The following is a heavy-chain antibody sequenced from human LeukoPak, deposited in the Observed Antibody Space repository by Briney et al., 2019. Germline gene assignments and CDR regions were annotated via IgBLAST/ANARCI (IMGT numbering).Heavy chain of an antibody. J-gene: IGHJ4*02. CDR3: ASLGWDGIHYFDY. Sequence: PGGSLRLSCAASGFTFSSYSMNWVRQAPGKGLEWVSSISSSSSYIYYADSVKGRFTISRDNAKNSLYLQMNSLRAEDTAVYYCASLGWDGIHYFDYWGQGTLVTVSS. D-gene: IGHD1-26*01. CDR1: GFTFSSYS. CDR2: ISSSSSYI. V-gene: IGHV3-21*01.